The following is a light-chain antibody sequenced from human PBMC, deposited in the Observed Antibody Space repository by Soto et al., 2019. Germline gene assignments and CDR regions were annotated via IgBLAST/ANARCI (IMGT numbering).Light chain of an antibody. CDR2: AVS. CDR3: GSYTTSITVI. CDR1: SSDVGDHNS. V-gene: IGLV2-14*03. Sequence: QSALTQPASVSGSPGQSITISCTGTSSDVGDHNSVSWYQQQPGKAPKLMIYAVSNRPSGVSNRFSGSMSGNTASLTISGLQAEDEADYYCGSYTTSITVIFGGGTKVTVL. J-gene: IGLJ2*01.